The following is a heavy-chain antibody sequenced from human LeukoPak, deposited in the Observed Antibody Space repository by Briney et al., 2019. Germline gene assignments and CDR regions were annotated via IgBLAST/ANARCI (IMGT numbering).Heavy chain of an antibody. CDR1: GYTFTSYA. V-gene: IGHV1-3*01. J-gene: IGHJ6*02. Sequence: APVKVSCKASGYTFTSYAMHWVRQAPGQRLEWMGWINAGNGNTKYSQKFQGRVTITRDTSASTAYMELSSLRSEDTAVYYCARDLLDSDYYGMDVWGQGTTVTVSS. CDR2: INAGNGNT. D-gene: IGHD3/OR15-3a*01. CDR3: ARDLLDSDYYGMDV.